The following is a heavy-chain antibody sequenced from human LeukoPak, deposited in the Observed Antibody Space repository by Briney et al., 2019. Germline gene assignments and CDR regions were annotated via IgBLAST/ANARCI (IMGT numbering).Heavy chain of an antibody. D-gene: IGHD1-7*01. CDR1: GFTFSSYA. V-gene: IGHV3-23*01. CDR3: AKDLSNYLPIITGITSDY. CDR2: ISGSGGST. Sequence: PGGSLRLSCAASGFTFSSYAMSWVRQAPGKGLEWVSAISGSGGSTYYADSVKGRFTISRDNSENTVSLQMNSLRPEDTAVYYCAKDLSNYLPIITGITSDYWGQGTLVTVSS. J-gene: IGHJ4*02.